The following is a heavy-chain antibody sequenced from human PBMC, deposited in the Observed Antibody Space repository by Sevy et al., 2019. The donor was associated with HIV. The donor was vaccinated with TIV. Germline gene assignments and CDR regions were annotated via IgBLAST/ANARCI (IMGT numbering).Heavy chain of an antibody. CDR1: GFTFSSYA. CDR3: ARDAPDVVVVTAIRSYYFDY. J-gene: IGHJ4*02. CDR2: ISYDGSNK. Sequence: GGSLRLSCAASGFTFSSYAMHWVRQAPGKGLEWVAVISYDGSNKYYADSGKGRFTISRDNSKKTLYLQMNSLRAEDTAVYYCARDAPDVVVVTAIRSYYFDYWGQGTLVTVSS. V-gene: IGHV3-30-3*01. D-gene: IGHD2-21*02.